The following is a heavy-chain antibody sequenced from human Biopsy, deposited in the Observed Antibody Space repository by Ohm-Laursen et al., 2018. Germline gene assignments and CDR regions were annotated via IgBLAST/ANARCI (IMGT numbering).Heavy chain of an antibody. V-gene: IGHV3-23*01. CDR3: AKVPRDGLAYYYRMDV. D-gene: IGHD3/OR15-3a*01. J-gene: IGHJ6*02. CDR1: GFSFSSSA. Sequence: SLRLSCAASGFSFSSSAMNWVRQAPGKGLEWVSGITASGGTTYYADSVKGRFTISRDNSNNTLYLQMNSLRDDDTAVYYCAKVPRDGLAYYYRMDVWGQGTLVTVSS. CDR2: ITASGGTT.